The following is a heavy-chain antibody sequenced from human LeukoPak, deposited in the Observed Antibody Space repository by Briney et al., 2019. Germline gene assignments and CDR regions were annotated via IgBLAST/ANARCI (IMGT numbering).Heavy chain of an antibody. V-gene: IGHV1-69*13. D-gene: IGHD3-22*01. J-gene: IGHJ4*02. CDR1: GGTFSSYA. CDR3: ARGVSGSGYYYVNGYFDY. CDR2: IIPIFGTA. Sequence: ASVKVSCKASGGTFSSYAISWVRQAPGQGLEWMGGIIPIFGTANYAQKFQGRVTITADESTCTAYMELSSLRSEDTAVYYCARGVSGSGYYYVNGYFDYWGQGTLVTVSS.